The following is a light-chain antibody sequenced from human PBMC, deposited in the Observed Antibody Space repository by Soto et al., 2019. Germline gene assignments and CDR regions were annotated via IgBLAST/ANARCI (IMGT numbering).Light chain of an antibody. Sequence: QSALTQPASVSGSPGQSITIXXTGTXXDVXGYNYVSWYQHHPGKAPKLLIYDVSNRPSGVSNRFSGSKSDNTASLTISGLQPEDEADYYCSSYTTSNTRQIVFGTGTKLTVL. CDR3: SSYTTSNTRQIV. CDR2: DVS. J-gene: IGLJ1*01. V-gene: IGLV2-14*03. CDR1: XXDVXGYNY.